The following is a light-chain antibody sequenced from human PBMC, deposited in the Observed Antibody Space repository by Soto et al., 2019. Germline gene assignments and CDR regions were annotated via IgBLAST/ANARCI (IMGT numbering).Light chain of an antibody. CDR2: GAS. Sequence: EIVMTQSPATLSVSPGERATLSCRASQSVSSNLAWYQQKPGQAPRLLIYGASTRATRIPARFSGSGSGTEFTLAIRSLQSEDFAVYYCQQYNNWPPYTFGQGTKLENK. J-gene: IGKJ2*01. CDR3: QQYNNWPPYT. V-gene: IGKV3-15*01. CDR1: QSVSSN.